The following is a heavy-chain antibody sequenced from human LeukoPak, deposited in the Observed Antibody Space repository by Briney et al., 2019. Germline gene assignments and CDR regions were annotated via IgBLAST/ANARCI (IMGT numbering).Heavy chain of an antibody. CDR2: HPAPA. V-gene: IGHV4-59*08. CDR1: DGSISSYY. D-gene: IGHD2-21*01. CDR3: AKQFQSNWFDP. J-gene: IGHJ5*02. Sequence: PSETLSLTCSVSDGSISSYYWSWVRQAPGKGLECIGYHPAPANYTPSLTGRVTISVDTSKNQFSLTLTSVTAADTAIYYCAKQFQSNWFDPWGQGTLVTVSS.